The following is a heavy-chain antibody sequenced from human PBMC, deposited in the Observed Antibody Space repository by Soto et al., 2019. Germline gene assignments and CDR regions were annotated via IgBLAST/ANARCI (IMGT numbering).Heavy chain of an antibody. J-gene: IGHJ4*02. Sequence: GGSLRLSCTASGFTFGDYAMSWFRQAPGKGLEWVGFIRSKAYGGTTEYAASVKGRFTISRDDSKSIAYLQMNSLKTEDTAVYYCTREAPITIFGVALEFDYWGQGTLVTVSS. D-gene: IGHD3-3*01. CDR1: GFTFGDYA. V-gene: IGHV3-49*03. CDR2: IRSKAYGGTT. CDR3: TREAPITIFGVALEFDY.